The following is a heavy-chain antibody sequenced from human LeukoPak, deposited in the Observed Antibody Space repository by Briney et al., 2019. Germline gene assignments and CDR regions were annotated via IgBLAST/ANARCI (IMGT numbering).Heavy chain of an antibody. J-gene: IGHJ3*02. CDR2: ISSSSSYI. Sequence: GGSLRLSCAASGFTFSSYSMNWVRQAPGKGLEWVSSISSSSSYIYYADSVKGRFTISRDNAKNSLYLQMNSLRAEDTAVYYCARDRVTGTILVDAFDIWGQGTMVTVSS. CDR1: GFTFSSYS. V-gene: IGHV3-21*01. D-gene: IGHD1-20*01. CDR3: ARDRVTGTILVDAFDI.